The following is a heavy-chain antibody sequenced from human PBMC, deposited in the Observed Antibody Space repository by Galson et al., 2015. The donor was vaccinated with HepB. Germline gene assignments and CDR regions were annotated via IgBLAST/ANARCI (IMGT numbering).Heavy chain of an antibody. D-gene: IGHD4/OR15-4a*01. CDR3: AKDSSDDYSYPFDY. Sequence: SLRLSCAASGFIFDSYAMTWVRQAPGKGLEWVSAISGSGGTTLYADSVKGRFTISRDNSKNTLYLQMNSLRAEDTAVYYCAKDSSDDYSYPFDYWGRGTLVTVSS. CDR1: GFIFDSYA. J-gene: IGHJ4*02. CDR2: ISGSGGTT. V-gene: IGHV3-23*01.